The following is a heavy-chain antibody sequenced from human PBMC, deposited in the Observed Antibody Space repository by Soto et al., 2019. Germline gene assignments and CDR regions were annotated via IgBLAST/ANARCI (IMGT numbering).Heavy chain of an antibody. Sequence: PGGSLRLSCAASGFTFRNYGMNWVRQAPGKGLEWVSYIGIGSSTKYYADSVKGRFTISRDNAKNSLYLQMNSLRAEDTAVYYCAREHIQEQFDYWGQGTLVTVSS. D-gene: IGHD1-1*01. CDR1: GFTFRNYG. CDR2: IGIGSSTK. CDR3: AREHIQEQFDY. V-gene: IGHV3-48*01. J-gene: IGHJ4*02.